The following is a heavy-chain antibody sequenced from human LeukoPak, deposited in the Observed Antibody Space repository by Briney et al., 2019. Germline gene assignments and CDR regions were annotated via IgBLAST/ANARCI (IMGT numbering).Heavy chain of an antibody. D-gene: IGHD3-10*01. V-gene: IGHV4-59*01. CDR3: ARDYFGSGFFDY. CDR1: VVSLSNYY. Sequence: SETLSLTCTVSVVSLSNYYWSWIRQPPGKGLEWIGYIYYSGSTNYNPSLQSRATISVNPSKSQFSLRLSSVTAADTAVYYCARDYFGSGFFDYWGQGILVTVSS. CDR2: IYYSGST. J-gene: IGHJ4*02.